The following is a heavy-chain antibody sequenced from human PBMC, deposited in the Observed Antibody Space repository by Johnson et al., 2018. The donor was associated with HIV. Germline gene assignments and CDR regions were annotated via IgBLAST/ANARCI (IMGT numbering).Heavy chain of an antibody. Sequence: VQLVESGGGLVQPGGSLRLSCAASGFTFSSYAMSWVRQAPGKGLEWVSAISGSGGSTYYADSVKGRFTISRDNSKNTLYLQMNSLRAEDTAVYYCAKGHDILTGYYFDAFDIWGQGTMVTVSS. CDR2: ISGSGGST. D-gene: IGHD3-9*01. CDR3: AKGHDILTGYYFDAFDI. J-gene: IGHJ3*02. CDR1: GFTFSSYA. V-gene: IGHV3-23*04.